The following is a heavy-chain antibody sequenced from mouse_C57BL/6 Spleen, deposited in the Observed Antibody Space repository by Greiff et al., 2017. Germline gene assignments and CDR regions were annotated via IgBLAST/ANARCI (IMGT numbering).Heavy chain of an antibody. J-gene: IGHJ1*03. CDR1: GYSFTDYN. CDR2: INPNYGTT. D-gene: IGHD1-1*01. CDR3: ARYTTVVATKYFDV. Sequence: VQLKQSGPELVKPGASVKISCKASGYSFTDYNMNWVKQSNGKSLEWIGVINPNYGTTSYNQKFKGKATLTVDQSSSTAYMQLNSLTSEDSAVYYCARYTTVVATKYFDVWGTGTTVTVSS. V-gene: IGHV1-39*01.